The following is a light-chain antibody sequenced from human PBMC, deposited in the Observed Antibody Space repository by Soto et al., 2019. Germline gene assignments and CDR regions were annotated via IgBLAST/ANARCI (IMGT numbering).Light chain of an antibody. CDR1: HSVSSSF. V-gene: IGKV3D-20*01. CDR3: QQYGSSPLT. J-gene: IGKJ4*01. CDR2: DAS. Sequence: DIVLTQSPVTLSLSPGDRATLSCGASHSVSSSFLAWYQQKPGLAPRLLMYDASSRATDTPDRFSGSGSGTDFTLTISRLEPEDSAVYYCQQYGSSPLTFGGGTRVEIK.